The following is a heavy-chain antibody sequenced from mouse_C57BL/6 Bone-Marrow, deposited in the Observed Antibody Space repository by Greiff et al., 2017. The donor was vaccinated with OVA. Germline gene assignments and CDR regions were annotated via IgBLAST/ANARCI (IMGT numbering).Heavy chain of an antibody. Sequence: EVKVEESGGGLVQPGGSMKLSCVASGFTFSNYWMNWVRQSPEKGLEWVAQIRLKSDNYATHYAESVKGRFTISRDDSKSSVYLQMNNLRAEDTGIYYCTAIYDGYFEGYFDVWGTGTTVTVSS. CDR1: GFTFSNYW. CDR3: TAIYDGYFEGYFDV. CDR2: IRLKSDNYAT. J-gene: IGHJ1*03. V-gene: IGHV6-3*01. D-gene: IGHD2-3*01.